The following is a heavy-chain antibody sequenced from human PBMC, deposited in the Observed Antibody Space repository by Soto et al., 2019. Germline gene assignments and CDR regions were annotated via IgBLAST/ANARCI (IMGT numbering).Heavy chain of an antibody. V-gene: IGHV1-18*04. CDR3: ARALKAFDY. CDR1: GYTFTSYG. Sequence: ASVKVSCKASGYTFTSYGSSWVRQAPGQGLERMGWISAYNGKTNYAQKLQGRVTMTTDTSTSTAYMELRSLRSADTAVYYCARALKAFDYLGQRNLVAVSS. J-gene: IGHJ4*02. CDR2: ISAYNGKT.